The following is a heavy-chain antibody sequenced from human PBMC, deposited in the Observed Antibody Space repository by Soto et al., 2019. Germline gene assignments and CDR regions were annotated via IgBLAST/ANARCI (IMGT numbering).Heavy chain of an antibody. Sequence: GGSLRLSCEASGFSLSNYAMSWVRQAPGKGLEWVSAITGGGGTYYADSVKGRCIISNDNSKSTLYLQIDSRRAEDTAVYFCARGAIAASKETKGILDYWGQGTLVTVSS. D-gene: IGHD2-21*01. CDR2: ITGGGGT. J-gene: IGHJ4*02. CDR3: ARGAIAASKETKGILDY. CDR1: GFSLSNYA. V-gene: IGHV3-23*01.